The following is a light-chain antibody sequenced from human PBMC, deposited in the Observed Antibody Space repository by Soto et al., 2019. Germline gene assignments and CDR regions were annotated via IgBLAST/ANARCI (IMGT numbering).Light chain of an antibody. CDR2: GAS. Sequence: EIVLTQSPGTLSLSPGERATLSCRASQSVTGRYLAWYQQKPGQAPRLLMHGASTRATGTPDRFSGSGSGTDFTLTISRLEPEDFAVYYCQQYDNSLITFGPGTRLEIK. CDR3: QQYDNSLIT. CDR1: QSVTGRY. J-gene: IGKJ5*01. V-gene: IGKV3-20*01.